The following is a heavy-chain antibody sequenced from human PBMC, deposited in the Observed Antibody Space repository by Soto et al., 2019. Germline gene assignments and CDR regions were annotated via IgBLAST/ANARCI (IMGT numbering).Heavy chain of an antibody. CDR2: ITPIAETT. CDR3: ARGVAPGQTADPYAFDI. CDR1: GGPFTRYA. D-gene: IGHD3-3*01. J-gene: IGHJ3*02. V-gene: IGHV1-69*01. Sequence: QAQLVQSGAEVRKPGSSVKVSCRASGGPFTRYAVSWVRQAPGQGLEWIGGITPIAETTNYAQKFRGTLSITADESTDTVHMELRRLTSDDTAVYFCARGVAPGQTADPYAFDIWGQGSRVTVSS.